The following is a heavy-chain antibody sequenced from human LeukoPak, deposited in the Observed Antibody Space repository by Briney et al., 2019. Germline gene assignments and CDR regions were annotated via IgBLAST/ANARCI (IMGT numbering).Heavy chain of an antibody. J-gene: IGHJ4*02. Sequence: ASVKVSCKTSGYTFTGYYMHWVRQAPGQGLEWMGWINPNSGGTNYAQKFQGRVTMTTDTSTSTAYLELRSLRYDDTAVYYCARDYGDYGYFDYWGQGTLVTVSS. D-gene: IGHD4-17*01. V-gene: IGHV1-2*02. CDR3: ARDYGDYGYFDY. CDR2: INPNSGGT. CDR1: GYTFTGYY.